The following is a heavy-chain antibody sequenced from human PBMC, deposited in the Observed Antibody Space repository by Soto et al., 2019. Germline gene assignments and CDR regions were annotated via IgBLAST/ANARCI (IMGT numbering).Heavy chain of an antibody. J-gene: IGHJ5*02. D-gene: IGHD2-2*01. Sequence: QVQLVQSGAEVKKPGASVKVSCKASGYTFTSYAMHWVRQSPGQRLDWMAWINAGNGNAKYSPKLHGSVTITRDTSASNAYMERSSLRSEDPAVYYCARAKQNHGLYLNWFVPWRQCTLVTVSS. CDR3: ARAKQNHGLYLNWFVP. V-gene: IGHV1-3*01. CDR1: GYTFTSYA. CDR2: INAGNGNA.